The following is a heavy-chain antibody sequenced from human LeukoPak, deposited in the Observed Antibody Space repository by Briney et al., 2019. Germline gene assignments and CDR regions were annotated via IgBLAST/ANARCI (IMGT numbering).Heavy chain of an antibody. CDR3: ARVGRAAAGCDY. D-gene: IGHD6-13*01. CDR2: ISSSGSTI. CDR1: GFTFSSYE. Sequence: PGGSLRLSCAASGFTFSSYEMNWVRQAPGKGLEWVSYISSSGSTIYYADSVKGRFTISRDNAKNTLYLQMNSLRAEDTAVYYCARVGRAAAGCDYWGQGTLVTVSS. J-gene: IGHJ4*02. V-gene: IGHV3-48*03.